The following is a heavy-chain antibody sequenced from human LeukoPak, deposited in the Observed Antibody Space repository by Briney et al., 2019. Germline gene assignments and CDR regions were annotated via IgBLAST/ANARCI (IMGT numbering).Heavy chain of an antibody. CDR2: IYSDGSTT. V-gene: IGHV3-74*01. J-gene: IGHJ3*02. Sequence: PGGSLRLSCAASGFTFSSYWMHWVRQAPGKGLLWVSRIYSDGSTTNYADSVKGRFTISRDNSKNTLYLQMNSLRAEDTAVYFCAKGLEPGAFDIWGQGTRVTVSS. CDR3: AKGLEPGAFDI. CDR1: GFTFSSYW. D-gene: IGHD1-1*01.